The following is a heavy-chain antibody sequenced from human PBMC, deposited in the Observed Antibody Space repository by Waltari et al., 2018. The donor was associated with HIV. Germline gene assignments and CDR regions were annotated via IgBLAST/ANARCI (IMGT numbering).Heavy chain of an antibody. Sequence: DVQLVESGGGLVKPGGSLRLSCVVSGITFKNAWLSWVRQGPGKGPQWLGHIRSKSDGGTTDYAAPVRGRFTISTDDLNNTMSLEMKSLKVEDTGVYYCTTFEMGSTRNYWGQGTLVTVSS. CDR3: TTFEMGSTRNY. J-gene: IGHJ4*02. CDR1: GITFKNAW. V-gene: IGHV3-15*01. D-gene: IGHD1-26*01. CDR2: IRSKSDGGTT.